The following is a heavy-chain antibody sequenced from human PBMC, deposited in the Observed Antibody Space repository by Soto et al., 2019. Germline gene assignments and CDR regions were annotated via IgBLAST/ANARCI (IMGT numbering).Heavy chain of an antibody. CDR2: INGDGSTT. CDR1: GFTLRNYY. J-gene: IGHJ3*02. V-gene: IGHV3-74*01. D-gene: IGHD3-10*01. CDR3: ARGGVPAALDI. Sequence: EVHLVESGGALVQPGGSLRLSCVGSGFTLRNYYMHWARQAPGKGLVWVSHINGDGSTTDYADSVKGRFTTSIDNAKNTRYRQMNSLRAEETAVYYGARGGVPAALDIYGERTMEPVSS.